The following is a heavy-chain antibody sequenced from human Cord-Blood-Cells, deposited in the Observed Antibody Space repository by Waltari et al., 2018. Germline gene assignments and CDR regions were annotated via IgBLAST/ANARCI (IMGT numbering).Heavy chain of an antibody. CDR3: ARVDYSSSSRWFDP. J-gene: IGHJ5*02. CDR1: GYTFTGYY. D-gene: IGHD6-6*01. CDR2: INPNRGGT. V-gene: IGHV1-2*02. Sequence: QVQLVQSGAEVKKPGASVKVSCKASGYTFTGYYMHWVRQAPGQGLEWMGWINPNRGGTKYGQKFQGRVTMTRDTSISTAYMELSRLRSDDTAVYYCARVDYSSSSRWFDPWGQGTLVTVSS.